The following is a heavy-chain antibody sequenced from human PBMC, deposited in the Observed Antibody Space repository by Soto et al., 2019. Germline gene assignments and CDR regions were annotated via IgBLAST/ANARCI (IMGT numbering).Heavy chain of an antibody. CDR1: GGSISSYY. CDR3: AREMNYYDTSGDSYFDY. CDR2: IYYSGST. J-gene: IGHJ4*02. Sequence: SETLSLTCTVSGGSISSYYWSWIRQPPGKGLEWIGYIYYSGSTNYNPSLKSRVTISVDTSKNQFSLRLSSVTAADTAVYYCAREMNYYDTSGDSYFDYWGQGTLVTVPS. V-gene: IGHV4-59*12. D-gene: IGHD3-22*01.